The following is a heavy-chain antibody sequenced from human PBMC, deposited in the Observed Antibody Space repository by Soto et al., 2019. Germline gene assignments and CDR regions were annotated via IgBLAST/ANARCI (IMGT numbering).Heavy chain of an antibody. CDR2: IYYSGST. D-gene: IGHD6-13*01. V-gene: IGHV4-59*01. Sequence: PSETLSLTCTVSGGSISSYYWSWIRQPPGKGLEWIGYIYYSGSTNYNPSLKSRVTISVDTSKNQFSLKLSSVTAADTAVYYCARVKQQLTGHFDYWGQGTLVTVSS. CDR3: ARVKQQLTGHFDY. CDR1: GGSISSYY. J-gene: IGHJ4*02.